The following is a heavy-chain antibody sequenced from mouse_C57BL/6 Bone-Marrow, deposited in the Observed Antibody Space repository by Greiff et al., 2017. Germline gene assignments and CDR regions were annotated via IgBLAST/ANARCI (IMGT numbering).Heavy chain of an antibody. J-gene: IGHJ1*03. CDR2: LHPNSGST. V-gene: IGHV1-64*01. CDR1: GYTFTSYW. CDR3: ARGGYGSSYPHYWYFDV. D-gene: IGHD1-1*01. Sequence: QVQLKQPGAELVKPGASVKLSCKASGYTFTSYWMHWVKQRPGQGLEWIGMLHPNSGSTNYNEKFKSKATLTIDKSSSTAYMQLSSLTSEDSAVYYCARGGYGSSYPHYWYFDVWGTGTTVTVSS.